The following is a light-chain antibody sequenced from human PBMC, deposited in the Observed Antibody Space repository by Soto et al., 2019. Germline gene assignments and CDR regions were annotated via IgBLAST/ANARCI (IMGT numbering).Light chain of an antibody. CDR3: QQYNNCNPMYT. Sequence: EIVMTQSPATLSVSPGERATLSCRASQSVSSLLAWYQQKPGQAPRLLIYGASTRATGIPATFSGSGTGSEFNLTISSLQFEAFAVYYYQQYNNCNPMYTFGQGTKVEIK. J-gene: IGKJ2*01. V-gene: IGKV3-15*01. CDR1: QSVSSL. CDR2: GAS.